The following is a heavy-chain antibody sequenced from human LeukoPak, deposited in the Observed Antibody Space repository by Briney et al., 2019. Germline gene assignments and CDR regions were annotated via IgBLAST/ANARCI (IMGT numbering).Heavy chain of an antibody. V-gene: IGHV4-59*12. Sequence: SETLSLTCTVSGGSISSYYWSWIRQPPGKGLEWIGYIYYSGSTNYNPSLKSRVTISVDTSKNQFSLKLSSVTAADTAVYYCARGWKRGYSGYGGFFDYWGQGTLVTVSS. CDR1: GGSISSYY. J-gene: IGHJ4*02. D-gene: IGHD5-12*01. CDR2: IYYSGST. CDR3: ARGWKRGYSGYGGFFDY.